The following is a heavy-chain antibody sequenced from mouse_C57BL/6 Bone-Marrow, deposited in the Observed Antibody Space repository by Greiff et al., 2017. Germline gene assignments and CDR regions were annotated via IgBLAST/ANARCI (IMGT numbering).Heavy chain of an antibody. CDR3: AKTREGSSYGYAMDY. D-gene: IGHD1-1*01. CDR2: IWRGGST. CDR1: GFSLTSYG. Sequence: VQLVESGPGLVQPSQSLSITCTVSGFSLTSYGVHWVRQSPGKGLEWLGVIWRGGSTDYNAAFMSRLSITKDNSKSQVFFKMNSLQADDTAIYYCAKTREGSSYGYAMDYWGQGTSVTVSS. V-gene: IGHV2-5*01. J-gene: IGHJ4*01.